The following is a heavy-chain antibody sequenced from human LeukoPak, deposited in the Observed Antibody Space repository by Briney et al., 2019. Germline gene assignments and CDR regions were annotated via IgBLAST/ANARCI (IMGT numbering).Heavy chain of an antibody. D-gene: IGHD2-8*01. V-gene: IGHV3-23*01. J-gene: IGHJ4*02. CDR1: GFTFSSYA. CDR3: AKHNGGRSFDY. CDR2: ISSSGSTI. Sequence: GGSLRLSCAASGFTFSSYAMSWVRQAPGKGLEWVSYISSSGSTIYYADSVKGRFTISRDNSKNTLYLQMNSLRVEDTALYYCAKHNGGRSFDYWGQGTLVTVSS.